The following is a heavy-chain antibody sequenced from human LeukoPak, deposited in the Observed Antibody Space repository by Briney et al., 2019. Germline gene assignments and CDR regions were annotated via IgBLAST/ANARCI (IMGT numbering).Heavy chain of an antibody. Sequence: GVSVKVSCKASGYTFTDYYMHWVRQAPGQGLEWMVWINPNSGGTNYAQKFQGRVTMTIDTSISTAYLEVTRLTSDDTALYYCARGEGSSIDYWGQGTLVTVSS. CDR3: ARGEGSSIDY. CDR1: GYTFTDYY. V-gene: IGHV1-2*02. CDR2: INPNSGGT. J-gene: IGHJ4*02. D-gene: IGHD6-13*01.